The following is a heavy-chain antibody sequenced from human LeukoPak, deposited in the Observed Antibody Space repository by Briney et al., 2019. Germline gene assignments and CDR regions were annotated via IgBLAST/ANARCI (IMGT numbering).Heavy chain of an antibody. CDR1: GFTFSTYW. J-gene: IGHJ4*02. CDR2: IKQDGSEK. CDR3: AGGDDFDF. V-gene: IGHV3-7*01. Sequence: GGSLRLSCAASGFTFSTYWMTWVRQAPGKGLEWVANIKQDGSEKYYVDSVKGQFTISRDNAKNSLYLQMNNLRAEDTAVYYCAGGDDFDFWGQGTLVTVSS. D-gene: IGHD3-10*01.